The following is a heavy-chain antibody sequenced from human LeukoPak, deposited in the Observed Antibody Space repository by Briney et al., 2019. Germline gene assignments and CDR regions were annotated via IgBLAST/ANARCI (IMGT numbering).Heavy chain of an antibody. D-gene: IGHD3-10*01. V-gene: IGHV3-21*01. J-gene: IGHJ5*02. CDR1: GFTFSSYS. Sequence: GGSLRLSCAASGFTFSSYSMNWVRQAPGKGLEWVSSISSSSSYIYYADSVKGRFTISRDNAKNSLYLQMNSLRAEDTAVYYCARDSPNYYGSGSYYNWFDPWGQGTLVTVYS. CDR3: ARDSPNYYGSGSYYNWFDP. CDR2: ISSSSSYI.